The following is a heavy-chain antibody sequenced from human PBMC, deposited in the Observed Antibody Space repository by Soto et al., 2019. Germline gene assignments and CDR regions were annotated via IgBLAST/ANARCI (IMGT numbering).Heavy chain of an antibody. CDR3: AKGIAVASNGYYFDF. CDR2: ISGSGGST. J-gene: IGHJ4*02. Sequence: GGSLRLSCAASGFTFSSYAMSWVRQAPGKGLEWVSAISGSGGSTYYADSVKGRFTISRDNSKNTLYLQMNSLRAEDTAVYYCAKGIAVASNGYYFDFWGQGTLVTVSS. D-gene: IGHD6-19*01. V-gene: IGHV3-23*01. CDR1: GFTFSSYA.